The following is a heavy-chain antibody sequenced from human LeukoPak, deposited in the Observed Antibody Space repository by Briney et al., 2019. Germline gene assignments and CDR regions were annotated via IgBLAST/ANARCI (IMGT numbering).Heavy chain of an antibody. V-gene: IGHV3-23*01. CDR3: AKGISNPDY. D-gene: IGHD4-11*01. CDR2: VSSVGGST. Sequence: PGGSLRLSCAASGFTFSNYAMTWVRQAPGKGLESVPGVSSVGGSTYYADSVRGRFTISRNNSKNTLYLHKRSLKAKDTAVYYCAKGISNPDYWGQGTLVTVSS. CDR1: GFTFSNYA. J-gene: IGHJ4*02.